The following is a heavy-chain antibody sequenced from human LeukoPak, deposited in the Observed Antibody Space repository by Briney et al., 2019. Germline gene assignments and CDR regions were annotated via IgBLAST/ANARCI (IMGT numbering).Heavy chain of an antibody. CDR3: AKVPYYYYMDV. Sequence: GRSLRLSCAASGFTFSSYGMHWVRQAPGKGLEWVAVISYDGSNKYYADSVKGRFTISRDNSKNTLYLQMNSLRAEDTAVYYCAKVPYYYYMDVWGKGTTVTISS. CDR2: ISYDGSNK. V-gene: IGHV3-30*18. J-gene: IGHJ6*03. CDR1: GFTFSSYG.